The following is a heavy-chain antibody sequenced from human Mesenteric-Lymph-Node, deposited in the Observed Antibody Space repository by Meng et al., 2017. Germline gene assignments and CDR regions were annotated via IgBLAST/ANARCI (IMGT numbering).Heavy chain of an antibody. CDR3: AQVGLAPASDSGSGTYSFAY. Sequence: SGPTLVKPTETLTLTCTVSGFSLSNARMGVSWIRQPPGKALEWLAHIFSNDEKSYSTSLKSRLTISKDTSKSQVVLTMTNMDPVDTATYYCAQVGLAPASDSGSGTYSFAYWGQGTLVTVSS. V-gene: IGHV2-26*01. D-gene: IGHD3-10*01. J-gene: IGHJ4*02. CDR1: GFSLSNARMG. CDR2: IFSNDEK.